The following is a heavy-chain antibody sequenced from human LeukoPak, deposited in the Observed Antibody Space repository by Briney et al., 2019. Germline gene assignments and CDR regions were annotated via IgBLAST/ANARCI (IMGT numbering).Heavy chain of an antibody. V-gene: IGHV3-7*01. CDR1: GFTFSTYW. CDR3: ARDRLVLGARGGVDY. CDR2: IKQDGSEK. D-gene: IGHD1-26*01. Sequence: PGGSLRLSCAASGFTFSTYWMSWVRQAPGKGLEWVANIKQDGSEKYYVDSVKGRFTISRDNAKNSLYLQMSSLRAEDTAVYYCARDRLVLGARGGVDYWGQGTLVPVSS. J-gene: IGHJ4*02.